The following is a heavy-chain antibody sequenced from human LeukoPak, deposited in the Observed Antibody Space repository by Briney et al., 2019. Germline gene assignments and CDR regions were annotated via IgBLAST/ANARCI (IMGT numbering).Heavy chain of an antibody. D-gene: IGHD3-16*01. CDR1: GGSISSNNW. Sequence: SETLSLTCAVSGGSISSNNWWNWVRQPPGRGLEWIGEIYHSGSTNYNPSLKSRVTISVDKSKNQLFLKLNSVTAADTAVYYCARDLGSSTPSGVWGKGTTVTVSS. CDR3: ARDLGSSTPSGV. CDR2: IYHSGST. V-gene: IGHV4-4*02. J-gene: IGHJ6*04.